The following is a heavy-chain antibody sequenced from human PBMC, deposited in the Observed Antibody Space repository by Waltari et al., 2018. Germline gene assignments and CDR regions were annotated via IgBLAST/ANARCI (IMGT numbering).Heavy chain of an antibody. CDR2: FFNGGTT. CDR3: VRGAFES. Sequence: QVQLQESGPGLVKSSDTLSLTCTVSGGSISTTNYNWGWIRQPPGKGLEWIGSFFNGGTTFYNPSLKSRVTISVDRSKIRFSLYLHSVTATDSAVYYCVRGAFESWGQGTLVTVSS. CDR1: GGSISTTNYN. V-gene: IGHV4-39*07. J-gene: IGHJ4*02.